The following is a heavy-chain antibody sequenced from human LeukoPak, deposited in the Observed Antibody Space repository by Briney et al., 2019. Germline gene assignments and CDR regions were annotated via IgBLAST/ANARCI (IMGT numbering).Heavy chain of an antibody. Sequence: ASVKVSCKVSGYTLTELSMNWVRQAPGKGLEWKGGFDPEDGETIYAQKFQGRVTMTEDTSTDTAYMELSSLRSEDTAVYYCAKVANEGKQWLGDYWGQGTLVTVSS. V-gene: IGHV1-24*01. CDR3: AKVANEGKQWLGDY. J-gene: IGHJ4*02. CDR1: GYTLTELS. D-gene: IGHD6-19*01. CDR2: FDPEDGET.